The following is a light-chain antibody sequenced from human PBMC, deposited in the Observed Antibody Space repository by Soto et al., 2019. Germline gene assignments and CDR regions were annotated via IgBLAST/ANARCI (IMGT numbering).Light chain of an antibody. CDR1: QSVSSY. J-gene: IGKJ4*01. V-gene: IGKV3-11*01. CDR3: QQRSNWDLT. Sequence: EMVLTQSPATLSLSPGERATLSCRANQSVSSYLAWYQQKPGQAPRLLIYDASTRATGIPARFSGSGSGTDFTLTISRLEPEESAVYYCQQRSNWDLTFGGGSKVEIK. CDR2: DAS.